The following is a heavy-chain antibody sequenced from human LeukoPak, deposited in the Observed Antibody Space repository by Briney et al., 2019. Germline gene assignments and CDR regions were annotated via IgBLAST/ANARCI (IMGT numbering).Heavy chain of an antibody. CDR3: ARHVLAAAGTEPFDY. CDR2: IYPGDSDT. V-gene: IGHV5-51*01. D-gene: IGHD6-13*01. J-gene: IGHJ4*02. CDR1: GYSFTSYW. Sequence: GESLKISCKGSGYSFTSYWVGWVRQMPGKGLEWMGIIYPGDSDTRYSPSFQGQVTISADKSISTAYLQWSSLEASDTAIYYCARHVLAAAGTEPFDYWGQGTLVTVSS.